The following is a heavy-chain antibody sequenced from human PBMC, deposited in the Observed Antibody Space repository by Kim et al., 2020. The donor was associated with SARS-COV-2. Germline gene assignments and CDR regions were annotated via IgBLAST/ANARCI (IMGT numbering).Heavy chain of an antibody. V-gene: IGHV4-34*01. CDR3: ARGGPRSGRFLK. J-gene: IGHJ4*02. Sequence: SETLSLTCAVYGGSFSGYYWSWIRQPPGKGLEWIGEINHSGSTNYNPSLKSRVTISVDTSKNQFSLKLSSVTAADTAVYYCARGGPRSGRFLKWGQGTLVTVSS. CDR2: INHSGST. CDR1: GGSFSGYY. D-gene: IGHD3-3*01.